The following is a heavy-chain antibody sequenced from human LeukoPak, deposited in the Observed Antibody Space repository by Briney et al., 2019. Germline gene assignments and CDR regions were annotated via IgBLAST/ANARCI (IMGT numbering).Heavy chain of an antibody. CDR3: ASEYGSGSYYTYYYYYMDV. Sequence: SVKVSCKASGGTFSSYAISWVRQAPGQGLEWMGRIIPIFGTANYAQKFQGRVTVTADESTSTAYMELSSLRSEDTAVYYCASEYGSGSYYTYYYYYMDVWGKGTTVTVSS. CDR1: GGTFSSYA. J-gene: IGHJ6*03. D-gene: IGHD3-10*01. V-gene: IGHV1-69*13. CDR2: IIPIFGTA.